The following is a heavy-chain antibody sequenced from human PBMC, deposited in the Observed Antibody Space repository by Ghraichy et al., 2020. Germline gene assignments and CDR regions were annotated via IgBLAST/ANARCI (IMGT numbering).Heavy chain of an antibody. CDR1: GFGLSNYA. Sequence: GGSLRLSCAASGFGLSNYAMNWVRQAPGKGLEWVSTISRDGDTSYNAGSVEGRFTVSSDNSKNTLFLQLSSLRAEDTAIYYCAKIAYSEFFIGVSARQYYVEDWGRGARVTVSS. D-gene: IGHD2-21*01. CDR3: AKIAYSEFFIGVSARQYYVED. J-gene: IGHJ4*02. V-gene: IGHV3-23*01. CDR2: ISRDGDTS.